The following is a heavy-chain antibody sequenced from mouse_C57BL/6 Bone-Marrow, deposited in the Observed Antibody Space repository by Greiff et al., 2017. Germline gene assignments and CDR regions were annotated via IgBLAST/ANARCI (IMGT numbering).Heavy chain of an antibody. J-gene: IGHJ3*01. Sequence: QVQLQQSGAELVRPGPSVKVSCKASGYAFTNYLIEWVKQRPGQGLEWIGVINPGSGGTNYNEKFKGKATLTADKSSSTAYMQLSSLTSEDSAVYFCARSSSGYGAYWGQGTLVTVSA. CDR3: ARSSSGYGAY. D-gene: IGHD3-2*02. CDR2: INPGSGGT. V-gene: IGHV1-54*01. CDR1: GYAFTNYL.